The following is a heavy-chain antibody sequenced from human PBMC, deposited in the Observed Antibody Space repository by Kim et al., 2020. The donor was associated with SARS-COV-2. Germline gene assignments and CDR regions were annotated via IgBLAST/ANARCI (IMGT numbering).Heavy chain of an antibody. CDR3: TKCSEYYDFWSGIYYFDY. D-gene: IGHD3-3*01. CDR1: GFTFGDYA. J-gene: IGHJ4*02. CDR2: IRSKAYGGTT. V-gene: IGHV3-49*04. Sequence: GGSLRLSCTASGFTFGDYAMSWVRQAPGKGLEWVGFIRSKAYGGTTEYAASVKGRFTISRDDSKSIAYLQMNSLKTEDTAVYYCTKCSEYYDFWSGIYYFDYWGQGTLVTVSS.